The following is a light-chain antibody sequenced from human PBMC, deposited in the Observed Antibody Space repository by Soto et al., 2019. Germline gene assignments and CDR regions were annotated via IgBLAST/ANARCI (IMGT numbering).Light chain of an antibody. CDR1: QSIGRN. Sequence: DIQMTQSPASLSASVGDRVTISCRASQSIGRNLNWYQQKPGKAPTLLIFTSSSLHSGLPSRFSCSGSGTDFILPISTLQPEDFATYYCHQSYSTPPTVGQGTKVDTK. CDR2: TSS. J-gene: IGKJ1*01. CDR3: HQSYSTPPT. V-gene: IGKV1-39*01.